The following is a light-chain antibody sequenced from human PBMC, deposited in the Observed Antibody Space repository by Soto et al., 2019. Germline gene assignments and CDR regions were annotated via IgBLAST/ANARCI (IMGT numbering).Light chain of an antibody. J-gene: IGKJ4*01. V-gene: IGKV1-8*01. CDR3: QQYCSYPLT. CDR1: QTICSY. CDR2: AAS. Sequence: IQLTASPYSVSASTGARVTIRCRATQTICSYLAWYQQKPGKPPNLLIYAASTWQSGVPSRFSGSGSGTDFTLTISCLQSEDFATYYCQQYCSYPLTFGGGTKVDIK.